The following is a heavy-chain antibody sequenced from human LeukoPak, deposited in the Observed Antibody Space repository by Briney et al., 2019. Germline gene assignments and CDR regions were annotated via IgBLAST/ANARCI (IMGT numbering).Heavy chain of an antibody. CDR1: GFTFSSYG. V-gene: IGHV3-23*01. J-gene: IGHJ4*02. Sequence: QPGGTLRLSCAASGFTFSSYGMSWVRQAPGKGLEWVSAISGSGGSTYYADSVKGRFTISRDNAKNTLYLQMNSLRAEDTAVYYCARAGYSSGWLTMGDPFDYWGQGTLVTVSS. CDR3: ARAGYSSGWLTMGDPFDY. CDR2: ISGSGGST. D-gene: IGHD6-19*01.